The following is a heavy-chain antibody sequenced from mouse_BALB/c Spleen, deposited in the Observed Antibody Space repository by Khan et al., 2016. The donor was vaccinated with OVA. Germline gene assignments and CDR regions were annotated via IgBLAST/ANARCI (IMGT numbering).Heavy chain of an antibody. CDR1: GYSITSDYA. J-gene: IGHJ3*01. Sequence: EVQLQESGPGLVKPSQSLSLTCTVTGYSITSDYAWNWIRQFPGNKLEWMGYISYSGSTSYTPSLKSRLSITRDTSKNQLFLQLNSVTTADTATYYWTGGRAYWGQGTLVTVSA. CDR2: ISYSGST. V-gene: IGHV3-2*02. D-gene: IGHD3-2*01. CDR3: TGGRAY.